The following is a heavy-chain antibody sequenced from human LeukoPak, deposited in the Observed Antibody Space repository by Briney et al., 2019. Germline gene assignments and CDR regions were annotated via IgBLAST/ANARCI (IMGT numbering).Heavy chain of an antibody. CDR3: AILRHYYGSGSPDAFDI. D-gene: IGHD3-10*01. V-gene: IGHV4-31*03. Sequence: SQTLSLTCTVSGGSISSGDYYWSWIRQPPGKGLEWIGYIYYSGSTYYNPSLKSRVTISVDTSKNQFSLKLSSVTAADTAVYYCAILRHYYGSGSPDAFDIWGQGTMVTVSS. CDR2: IYYSGST. CDR1: GGSISSGDYY. J-gene: IGHJ3*02.